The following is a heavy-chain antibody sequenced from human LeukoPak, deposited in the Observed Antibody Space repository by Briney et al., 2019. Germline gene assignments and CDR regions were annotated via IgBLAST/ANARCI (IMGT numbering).Heavy chain of an antibody. CDR1: GYTFTGYY. CDR3: ARLTPGYYDFWSGQRPFDY. V-gene: IGHV1-2*06. J-gene: IGHJ4*02. D-gene: IGHD3-3*01. Sequence: GASVNLSCKASGYTFTGYYMHWVRQAPGQGLEWMGRINPNSGGTNYAQNFQGRVTMTRDTSISTAYMELSRLRSDDTAVYYGARLTPGYYDFWSGQRPFDYWGQGTLVTVSS. CDR2: INPNSGGT.